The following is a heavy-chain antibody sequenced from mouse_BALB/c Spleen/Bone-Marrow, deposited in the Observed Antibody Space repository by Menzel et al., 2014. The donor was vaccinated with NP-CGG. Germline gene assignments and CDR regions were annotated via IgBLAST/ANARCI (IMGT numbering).Heavy chain of an antibody. Sequence: QVHVKQSGAELVRPGSSAKISCKASGYAFSTYWMNWVKQRPGQGLEWIGQIYPGNGNADYNGKFKDKATLTADKSSRTAYMHLSSLTSEDSAVYFCSRGGNYGTYWGQGTLVTVSA. CDR1: GYAFSTYW. D-gene: IGHD2-1*01. CDR3: SRGGNYGTY. CDR2: IYPGNGNA. V-gene: IGHV1-80*01. J-gene: IGHJ3*01.